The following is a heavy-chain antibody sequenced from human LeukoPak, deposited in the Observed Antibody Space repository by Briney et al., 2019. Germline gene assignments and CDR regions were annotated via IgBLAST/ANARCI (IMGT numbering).Heavy chain of an antibody. V-gene: IGHV6-1*01. CDR2: TYYRSKWYT. D-gene: IGHD3-10*01. Sequence: SQTLSLTCAISGDSVSSNSAAWSWIRQSRSRGLEWLGRTYYRSKWYTNYAISVKSRITINPDTSKNQFSLQLNSVTPEDTGVYYCARARGYFDLWGRGTLVTVSS. CDR3: ARARGYFDL. CDR1: GDSVSSNSAA. J-gene: IGHJ2*01.